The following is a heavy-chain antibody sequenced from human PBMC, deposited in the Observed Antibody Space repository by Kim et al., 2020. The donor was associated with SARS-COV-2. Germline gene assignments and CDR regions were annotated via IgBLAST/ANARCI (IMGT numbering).Heavy chain of an antibody. CDR1: GFIFSDYD. D-gene: IGHD5-12*01. Sequence: GGSLRLSCGASGFIFSDYDMSWVRQAPGKGLEWISYIGSSGGRIYYADSVKGRFTISRDNDENSLYLEMHSLRAEDTALYYCARDRRGGGYPDLDYWGQG. J-gene: IGHJ4*02. V-gene: IGHV3-48*03. CDR2: IGSSGGRI. CDR3: ARDRRGGGYPDLDY.